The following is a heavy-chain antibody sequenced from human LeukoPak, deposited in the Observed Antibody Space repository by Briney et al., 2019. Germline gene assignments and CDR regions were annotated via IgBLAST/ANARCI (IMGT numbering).Heavy chain of an antibody. J-gene: IGHJ5*02. CDR3: ARDLGPGYNWFDP. D-gene: IGHD1-14*01. CDR2: IIPIFGTA. Sequence: AIIPIFGTANYAQKFQGRVTITADESTSTAYMELSSLRSEDTAVYYCARDLGPGYNWFDPWGQGTLVTVSS. V-gene: IGHV1-69*01.